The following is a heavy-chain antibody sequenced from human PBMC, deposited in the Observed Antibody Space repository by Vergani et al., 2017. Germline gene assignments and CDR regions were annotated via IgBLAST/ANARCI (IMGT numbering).Heavy chain of an antibody. Sequence: IWVRQAPGKGLEWIGEINHSGSTNYNPSLKSRVTISVDTSKNQFSLKLSSVTAADTAVYFCARASLRALVGYYYYMDVWGKGKTVVVSS. CDR2: INHSGST. J-gene: IGHJ6*03. D-gene: IGHD3-16*02. CDR3: ARASLRALVGYYYYMDV. V-gene: IGHV4-34*01.